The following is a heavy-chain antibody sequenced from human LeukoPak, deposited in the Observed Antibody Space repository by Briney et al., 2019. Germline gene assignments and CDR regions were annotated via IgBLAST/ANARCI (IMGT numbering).Heavy chain of an antibody. CDR1: EFTLTDYA. J-gene: IGHJ5*02. CDR3: AREGGYDSGYFADYLDR. D-gene: IGHD3-22*01. V-gene: IGHV3-30-3*01. CDR2: SSHDGSDK. Sequence: QSGGSLRLSCVASEFTLTDYALHWVRQAPGKGLEWVAVSSHDGSDKKVADAVKGRFTISRDNSKNMVYLQMSSLTTEDTAMYYCAREGGYDSGYFADYLDRWGQGTLVIVSS.